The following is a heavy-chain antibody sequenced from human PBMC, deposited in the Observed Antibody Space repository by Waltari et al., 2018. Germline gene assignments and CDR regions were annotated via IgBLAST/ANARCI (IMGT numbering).Heavy chain of an antibody. CDR3: ARKGWRGELLPFDY. CDR2: FNPNRCNT. V-gene: IGHV1-8*01. D-gene: IGHD1-26*01. Sequence: QVQLVQSGAEVKKPGASVKVSCKASGYTFTSYDINWVRQATGQGLEWLGWFNPNRCNTGYSPNVQGRVTMTRNTSIITAYMELSSLRSEDTAVYYCARKGWRGELLPFDYWGQGTLVTVSS. J-gene: IGHJ4*02. CDR1: GYTFTSYD.